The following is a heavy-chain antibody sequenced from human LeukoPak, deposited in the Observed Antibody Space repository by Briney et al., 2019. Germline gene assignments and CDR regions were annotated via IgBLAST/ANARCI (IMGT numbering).Heavy chain of an antibody. CDR3: ANIIVGATPFDY. CDR1: GGSFSGYY. V-gene: IGHV4-34*01. D-gene: IGHD1-26*01. CDR2: INHSGST. Sequence: SETLSLTCAVYGGSFSGYYWSWIRQPPGKGLEWIGEINHSGSTNYNPSLKSRVTISVDTSKNQFSLKLSSVTAEDTAVYYCANIIVGATPFDYWGQGTLVTVSS. J-gene: IGHJ4*02.